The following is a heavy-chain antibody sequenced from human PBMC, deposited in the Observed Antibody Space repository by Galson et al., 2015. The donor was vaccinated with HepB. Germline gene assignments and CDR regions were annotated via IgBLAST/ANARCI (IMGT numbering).Heavy chain of an antibody. J-gene: IGHJ1*01. Sequence: SLRLSCAASGFTFNTYAMSWVRQAPGKGLEWVSAISGTGDNTYYADSVKGRFTISRDNARNTLHLQMNSLRAEDTAVYYCVSGPTRYTGWYRGLPKFFQHWGQGTLITVSS. CDR1: GFTFNTYA. V-gene: IGHV3-23*01. CDR3: VSGPTRYTGWYRGLPKFFQH. D-gene: IGHD6-19*01. CDR2: ISGTGDNT.